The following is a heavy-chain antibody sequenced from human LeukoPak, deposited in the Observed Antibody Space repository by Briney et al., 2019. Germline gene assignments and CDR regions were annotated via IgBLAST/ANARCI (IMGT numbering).Heavy chain of an antibody. J-gene: IGHJ4*02. CDR2: IYYSGST. D-gene: IGHD3-9*01. CDR3: ARPSVPYYHILNGYYAQYYFDY. CDR1: GGSISSSSYY. Sequence: SETLSLTCAVSGGSISSSSYYWGWIRQPPGKGLEWIGSIYYSGSTYYNPSRKSRVTISVDTSKNQFSLKLSSVTAADTAVYYCARPSVPYYHILNGYYAQYYFDYWGQGTLVTVSS. V-gene: IGHV4-39*07.